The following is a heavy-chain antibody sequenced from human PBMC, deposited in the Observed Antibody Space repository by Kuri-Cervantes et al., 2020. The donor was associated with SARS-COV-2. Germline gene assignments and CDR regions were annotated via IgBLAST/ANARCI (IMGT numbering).Heavy chain of an antibody. CDR1: EFTFSKFW. V-gene: IGHV3-74*01. J-gene: IGHJ4*02. CDR2: IDGDGSTT. CDR3: ARDRGWGRLDS. D-gene: IGHD6-19*01. Sequence: GESLKISCVASEFTFSKFWMSWVRQAPGKGLVWVSKIDGDGSTTRHADSVSGRFTVSRDNAKTTLYLQMENLRAEDTAVYYCARDRGWGRLDSWGQGTLVTVSS.